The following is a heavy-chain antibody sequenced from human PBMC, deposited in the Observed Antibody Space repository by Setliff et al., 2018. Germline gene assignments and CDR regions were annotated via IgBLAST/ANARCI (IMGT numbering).Heavy chain of an antibody. J-gene: IGHJ4*02. CDR1: GGSVGSGSYY. CDR2: SQSTGNT. V-gene: IGHV4-61*09. D-gene: IGHD3-9*01. CDR3: AGTPARGTTWLSPFDY. Sequence: PAETLSLTCIVSGGSVGSGSYYWSWIRQPAGKGLEWIGHSQSTGNTDYNPSLQSRATIPIDASKNQNTLKITSVTAADTALYSCAGTPARGTTWLSPFDYWGQGIQVTVSS.